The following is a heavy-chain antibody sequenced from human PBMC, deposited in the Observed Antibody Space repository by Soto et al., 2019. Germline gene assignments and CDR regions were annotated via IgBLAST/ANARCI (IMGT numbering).Heavy chain of an antibody. CDR1: GFTFSHYY. J-gene: IGHJ6*02. CDR2: ITGSSDYT. CDR3: AREYYYGMDV. V-gene: IGHV3-11*05. Sequence: QVQLVESGGGLVRPGGSLRLSCAASGFTFSHYYMTWIRQAPGKGLEWVSYITGSSDYTNYADSVKGRFTISRDNVKNSLYMQMNNLGAEDTAVYYSAREYYYGMDVLGQGTTVTASS.